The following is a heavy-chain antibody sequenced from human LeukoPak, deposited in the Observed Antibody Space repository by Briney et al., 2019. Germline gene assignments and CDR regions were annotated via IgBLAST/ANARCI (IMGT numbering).Heavy chain of an antibody. Sequence: GGSLRLSCAASGFIFSDYNLHWVRQAPGRGLEWVSYLSRRSSTIYYADSLKGRITTSRDDATNSLYLQMNSLRGEDTAVYYCARAYRYYSPFDCWGQGTLVTVSS. J-gene: IGHJ4*02. D-gene: IGHD5-18*01. CDR1: GFIFSDYN. V-gene: IGHV3-48*01. CDR2: LSRRSSTI. CDR3: ARAYRYYSPFDC.